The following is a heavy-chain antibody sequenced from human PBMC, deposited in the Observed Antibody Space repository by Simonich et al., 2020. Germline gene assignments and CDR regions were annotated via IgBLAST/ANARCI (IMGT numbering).Heavy chain of an antibody. Sequence: QVQLQESGPGLVKPSETLSLTCTVSGGSISSYYWSWIRQPPGKGLEWIGYIYYSGSHNYNPSLKSRVTISVDTSKNQFSLKLSSVTAADTAVYYCARGGLYFDYWGQGTLVTVSS. J-gene: IGHJ4*02. D-gene: IGHD2-15*01. CDR3: ARGGLYFDY. V-gene: IGHV4-59*01. CDR1: GGSISSYY. CDR2: IYYSGSH.